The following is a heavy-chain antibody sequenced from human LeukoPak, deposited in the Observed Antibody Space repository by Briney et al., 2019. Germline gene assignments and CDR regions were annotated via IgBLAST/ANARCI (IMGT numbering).Heavy chain of an antibody. CDR1: GFTFDDYA. CDR2: ISWNSGSI. D-gene: IGHD4-11*01. CDR3: AKEATVTTTGDAFDI. Sequence: GRSLRLSCAASGFTFDDYAMDWVRQAPGKGLEWVSGISWNSGSIGYADSVKGRFTISRDNAKNSLYLQMNSLRAEDMALYYCAKEATVTTTGDAFDIWGQGTMVTVSS. V-gene: IGHV3-9*03. J-gene: IGHJ3*02.